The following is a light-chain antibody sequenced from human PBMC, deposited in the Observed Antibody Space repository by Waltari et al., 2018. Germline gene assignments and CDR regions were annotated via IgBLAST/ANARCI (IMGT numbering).Light chain of an antibody. CDR3: SSYTTSATWV. CDR2: EAS. CDR1: SSDIGSYTY. Sequence: QSALTQPASVSGSPGQSITISSTGTSSDIGSYTYVSWHQQHPGKAPKVMIYEASNRPSGVSNRFSGSKSGNTASLTISGLQPEDEADYYCSSYTTSATWVFGGGTKLTVL. V-gene: IGLV2-14*01. J-gene: IGLJ3*02.